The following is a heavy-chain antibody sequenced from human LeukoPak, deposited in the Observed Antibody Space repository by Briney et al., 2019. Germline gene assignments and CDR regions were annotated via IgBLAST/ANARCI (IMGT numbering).Heavy chain of an antibody. J-gene: IGHJ5*02. D-gene: IGHD3-3*01. CDR2: ISHSGST. CDR1: GGSFSGYY. V-gene: IGHV4-34*01. CDR3: ARGLRSPYDLWSGYPQKNWFDP. Sequence: PSETLSLTCAVYGGSFSGYYWSWIRQPPGKGLEWIGEISHSGSTNYNPSLKSRVTISVDTSKNQFSLKLSSVAAADTAVYYCARGLRSPYDLWSGYPQKNWFDPWGQGTLVTVSS.